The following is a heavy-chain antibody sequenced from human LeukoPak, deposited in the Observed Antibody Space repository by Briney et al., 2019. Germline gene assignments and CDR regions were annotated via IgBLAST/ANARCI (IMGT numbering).Heavy chain of an antibody. D-gene: IGHD3-10*01. CDR2: INSDGSST. J-gene: IGHJ5*02. Sequence: GGSLRLSCAASGFTFSSYWMHWVRQAPGKGLVWVSRINSDGSSTSYADSVKGRFTISRDNAKNTLYLQMNSLRAEDTAVYYCAREQLWFGENWFDPWGQGTLVTVPS. CDR1: GFTFSSYW. CDR3: AREQLWFGENWFDP. V-gene: IGHV3-74*01.